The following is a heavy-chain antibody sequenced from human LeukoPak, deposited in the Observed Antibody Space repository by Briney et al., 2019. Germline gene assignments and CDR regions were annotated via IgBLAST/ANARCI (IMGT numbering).Heavy chain of an antibody. V-gene: IGHV1-2*05. CDR1: GYTFTGYY. D-gene: IGHD2-15*01. J-gene: IGHJ4*02. CDR2: INPNSGGT. Sequence: GASVKVSCKASGYTFTGYYMHWVRQAPGQGLEWMGRINPNSGGTNYAQKFQGRVTMTRDTSISTAYMELSRLRSDDTVVYYCASIGYCSGGSCYSIYYFDYWGQGTLVTVSS. CDR3: ASIGYCSGGSCYSIYYFDY.